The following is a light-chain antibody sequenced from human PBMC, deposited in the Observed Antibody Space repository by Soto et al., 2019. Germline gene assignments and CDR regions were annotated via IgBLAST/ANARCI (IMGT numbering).Light chain of an antibody. V-gene: IGLV7-46*01. CDR2: DTS. CDR3: WLSYGGARWV. CDR1: TGAVTSGHY. Sequence: QAVVTQEPSLTVSPGGTVTLTCGSSTGAVTSGHYPYWFQQKPGQAPRTLIYDTSKKHSWTPARFSGSLPGGKAALTLSGAQPEDEAEYYCWLSYGGARWVFGGGTKVTVL. J-gene: IGLJ3*02.